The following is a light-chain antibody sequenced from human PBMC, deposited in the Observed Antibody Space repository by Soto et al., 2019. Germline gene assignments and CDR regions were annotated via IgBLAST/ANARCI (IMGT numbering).Light chain of an antibody. V-gene: IGLV1-40*01. J-gene: IGLJ1*01. Sequence: QSVLTQPPSVSGAPGQRVTISCTGSSSNIGAANDVHWYQQIPRTAPKLLIYDNNNRPSGVPDRFSGSKSGTSASLAITGLQAEDEADYYCQSYDNSLSAYVFGTGTKVTVL. CDR2: DNN. CDR1: SSNIGAAND. CDR3: QSYDNSLSAYV.